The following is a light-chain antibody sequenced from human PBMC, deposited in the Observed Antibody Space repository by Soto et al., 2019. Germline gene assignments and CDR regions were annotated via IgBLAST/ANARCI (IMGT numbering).Light chain of an antibody. CDR3: LQDYDYPRT. CDR1: QGIRND. Sequence: AIQMTQSPSSLSAFVGDSVTITCRASQGIRNDLGWYQQKPGKAPSLLIYIASSLHSGVPSRFSGSGSGTDFTLTISSLQPEDSATYYCLQDYDYPRTFGQGTKVEIK. CDR2: IAS. J-gene: IGKJ1*01. V-gene: IGKV1-6*01.